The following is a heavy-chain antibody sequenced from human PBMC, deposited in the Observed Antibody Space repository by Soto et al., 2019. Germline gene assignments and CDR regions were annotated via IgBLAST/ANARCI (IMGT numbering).Heavy chain of an antibody. CDR1: GGSIRTGNYC. D-gene: IGHD7-27*01. CDR2: IHDGGST. V-gene: IGHV4-30-4*01. Sequence: QVQLQESGPGLVKPSQTLSLTCTVSGGSIRTGNYCWSWIRQPPDKGLEWIGHIHDGGSTYNNPSLKSRVTLSLDTSKNQFSLNLSSVSAADTAVYYCTRGPSGDKVDYWGQGTLVTVSS. CDR3: TRGPSGDKVDY. J-gene: IGHJ4*02.